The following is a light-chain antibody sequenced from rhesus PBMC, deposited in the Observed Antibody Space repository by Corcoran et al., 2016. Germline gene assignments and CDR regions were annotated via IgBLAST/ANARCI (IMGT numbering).Light chain of an antibody. Sequence: QVILTQSPATLSLSPGERATLSCRASQSAGSSLAWYQQKPGQAPRLLIYGAPSRATGIPDRFSGSGSGTEFTLTISSLEPDDFAVYYCQKYSSSPFTFGPGTKLDIK. J-gene: IGKJ3*01. CDR3: QKYSSSPFT. CDR2: GAP. CDR1: QSAGSS. V-gene: IGKV3-53*01.